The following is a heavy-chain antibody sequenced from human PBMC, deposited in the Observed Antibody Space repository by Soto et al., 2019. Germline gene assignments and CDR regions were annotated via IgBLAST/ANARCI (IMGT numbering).Heavy chain of an antibody. CDR1: GGSISSTSSYEW. J-gene: IGHJ4*02. V-gene: IGHV4-4*02. CDR3: AKMVGATLIDY. D-gene: IGHD1-26*01. Sequence: QVQLQESGPGLVKPSGTLSLTCTVSGGSISSTSSYEWWSWVRQPPGKGLEWLGEIYHSGSTNYTPSLKSRVTMSVDKSKNQFSLRLSSVTAADTAVYYCAKMVGATLIDYWGQGSLVTVSS. CDR2: IYHSGST.